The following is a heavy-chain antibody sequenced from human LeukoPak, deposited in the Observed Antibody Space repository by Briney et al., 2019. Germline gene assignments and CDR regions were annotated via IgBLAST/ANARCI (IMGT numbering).Heavy chain of an antibody. CDR1: GGSISSGSYY. CDR3: ARAIVVVTPSHFDY. J-gene: IGHJ4*02. V-gene: IGHV4-61*02. Sequence: KASETLSLTCTVSGGSISSGSYYWSWIRQPAGKGLEWIGRIYTSGSTNYNPSLKSRVTISVDTSKNQFSLKLSSVTAADTAVYYCARAIVVVTPSHFDYWGQGTLVTVSS. CDR2: IYTSGST. D-gene: IGHD2-21*02.